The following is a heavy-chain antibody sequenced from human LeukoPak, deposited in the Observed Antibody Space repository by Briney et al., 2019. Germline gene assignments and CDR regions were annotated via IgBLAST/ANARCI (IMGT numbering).Heavy chain of an antibody. Sequence: GGSLRLSCAASGFTVSSNYMNWVRQAPGKGLEWVSYISSSSSTIYYADSVKGRFTISRDNAKNSLYLQMDSLRAEDTAVYYCARDRGGYYYYMDVWGKGATVTVSS. CDR3: ARDRGGYYYYMDV. D-gene: IGHD3-16*01. J-gene: IGHJ6*03. CDR2: ISSSSSTI. CDR1: GFTVSSNY. V-gene: IGHV3-48*01.